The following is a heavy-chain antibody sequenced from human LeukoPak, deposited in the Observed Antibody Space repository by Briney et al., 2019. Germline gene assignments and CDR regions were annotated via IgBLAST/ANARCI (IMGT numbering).Heavy chain of an antibody. Sequence: GALRLSCAASGFTFSSYGMHWVRQAPGAGLQWVAVISYDGKNEYYADSVRGRFTISRDNSKSTLSLQMNSLRAEDTAIYYCATYRQVLLPFESWGQGTLVTVSS. CDR3: ATYRQVLLPFES. D-gene: IGHD2-8*02. V-gene: IGHV3-30*03. CDR2: ISYDGKNE. CDR1: GFTFSSYG. J-gene: IGHJ4*02.